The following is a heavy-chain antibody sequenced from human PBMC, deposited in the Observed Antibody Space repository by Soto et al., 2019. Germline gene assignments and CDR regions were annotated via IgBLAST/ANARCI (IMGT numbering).Heavy chain of an antibody. J-gene: IGHJ4*02. D-gene: IGHD2-15*01. CDR3: ARGWAAATFFDY. Sequence: QKFQGRVTITADESTSTAYMELSSLRSEVTAVYYCARGWAAATFFDYWGQGTLVTVSS. V-gene: IGHV1-69*01.